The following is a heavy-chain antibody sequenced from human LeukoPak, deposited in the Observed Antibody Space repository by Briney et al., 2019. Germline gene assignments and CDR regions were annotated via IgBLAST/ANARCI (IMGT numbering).Heavy chain of an antibody. CDR1: GFTFDDYA. CDR2: ISGDGGST. J-gene: IGHJ6*02. D-gene: IGHD1-26*01. Sequence: PGGSLRLSCAASGFTFDDYAMHWVRQAPGKGLEWVSLISGDGGSTYYADSVKGRFTISRDNSKNTLYLQMNSLRAEDTAVYYCAKVVGATTGLEDYYYYGMDVWGQGTTVTVSS. V-gene: IGHV3-43*02. CDR3: AKVVGATTGLEDYYYYGMDV.